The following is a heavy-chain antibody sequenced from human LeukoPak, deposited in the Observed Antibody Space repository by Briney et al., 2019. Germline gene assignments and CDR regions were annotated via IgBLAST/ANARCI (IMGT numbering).Heavy chain of an antibody. CDR1: GGTFSSYA. V-gene: IGHV1-69*05. Sequence: ASVKVSCKASGGTFSSYAISWVRQAPGQGLEWMGGIFPIFGTANYAQKFQGRVTITTDESTSTAYMELSSLRSEDTAVYYCARVVVGATHYFDYWGQGTLVTVSS. J-gene: IGHJ4*02. D-gene: IGHD1-26*01. CDR2: IFPIFGTA. CDR3: ARVVVGATHYFDY.